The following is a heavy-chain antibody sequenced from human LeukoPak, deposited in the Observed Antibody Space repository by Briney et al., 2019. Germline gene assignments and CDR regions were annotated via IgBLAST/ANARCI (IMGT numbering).Heavy chain of an antibody. D-gene: IGHD3-10*01. CDR1: GFTFSSYS. V-gene: IGHV3-21*01. CDR2: ISSSSSYI. CDR3: ASLPGTMVRGVTIDY. J-gene: IGHJ4*02. Sequence: PGGSLRLSCAASGFTFSSYSMNWVRQAPGKGLEWVSSISSSSSYIYYADSVKGRFTISRDNAKNSLYLQMNSLRAEDTAVYYCASLPGTMVRGVTIDYWGQGTLVTVSS.